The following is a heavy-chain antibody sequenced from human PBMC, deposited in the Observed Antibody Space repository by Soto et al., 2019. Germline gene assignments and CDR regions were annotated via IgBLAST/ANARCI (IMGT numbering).Heavy chain of an antibody. CDR1: GDSISGYY. CDR2: IYYSGST. CDR3: ARDLSHAWFRGVFSP. J-gene: IGHJ5*02. D-gene: IGHD3-10*01. Sequence: QVQLQESGPGLVKPSETLSLICTVSGDSISGYYWSWMRQPPGKGLEWIGYIYYSGSTNYNLSLKSRVTISVDTSTNQFSLNLSSVTAADTAVYYCARDLSHAWFRGVFSPWGQGTLVTVSS. V-gene: IGHV4-59*01.